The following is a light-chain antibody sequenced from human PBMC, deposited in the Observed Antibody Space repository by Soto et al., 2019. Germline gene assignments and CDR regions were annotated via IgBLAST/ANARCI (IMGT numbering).Light chain of an antibody. CDR2: DVS. V-gene: IGKV3D-20*01. CDR3: QQYAHSPLA. J-gene: IGKJ4*01. CDR1: QSIDKNY. Sequence: DIVLTQSPATLSLSPGERATLSCGASQSIDKNYLGWYQQKPGLAPRLLMYDVSNRATGTPDRFSGSGSGTDLTLTITRLEPEDFAVYYCQQYAHSPLAFGGGTKVDIK.